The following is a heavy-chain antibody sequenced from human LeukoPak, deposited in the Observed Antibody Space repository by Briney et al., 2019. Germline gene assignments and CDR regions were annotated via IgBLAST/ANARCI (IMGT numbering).Heavy chain of an antibody. V-gene: IGHV4-59*01. J-gene: IGHJ4*02. CDR1: GGSISSYY. CDR2: IYYSGST. CDR3: ARVHGYVDY. Sequence: SETLSLTCTVSGGSISSYYWSWIRQPPGKGLEWIGYIYYSGSTNYNPSLKSRVTISVDTSKDQFSLKLSSVTAADTAVYYCARVHGYVDYWGQGTLVTVSS.